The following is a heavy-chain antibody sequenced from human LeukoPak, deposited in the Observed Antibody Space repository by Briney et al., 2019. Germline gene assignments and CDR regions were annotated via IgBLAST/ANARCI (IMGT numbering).Heavy chain of an antibody. CDR2: IWYDGSNK. D-gene: IGHD2-2*01. J-gene: IGHJ3*02. CDR3: ARVAVASMDAFDI. Sequence: GGSLRLSCAASGFTFSSYGMHWVRQAPGKGLEWVAVIWYDGSNKYYADSVKGRFTISRDNAKNTLYLQMNCLRAEDTAVYYCARVAVASMDAFDIWGQGTIVTVSS. V-gene: IGHV3-33*01. CDR1: GFTFSSYG.